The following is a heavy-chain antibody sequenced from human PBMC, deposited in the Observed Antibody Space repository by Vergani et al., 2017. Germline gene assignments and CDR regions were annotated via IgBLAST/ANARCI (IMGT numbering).Heavy chain of an antibody. CDR2: IYTSGST. CDR3: AREVAAAGLFDY. J-gene: IGHJ4*02. D-gene: IGHD6-13*01. V-gene: IGHV4-61*02. Sequence: QVKLQESGPGLLKPSQTLSLTCTVSGESIRSGSHYWSWIRQPAGKGLEWIGRIYTSGSTNYNPSLKSRVTMSVDTSKNQFSLKLSSVTAADTAVYYCAREVAAAGLFDYWGQGTLVTVSS. CDR1: GESIRSGSHY.